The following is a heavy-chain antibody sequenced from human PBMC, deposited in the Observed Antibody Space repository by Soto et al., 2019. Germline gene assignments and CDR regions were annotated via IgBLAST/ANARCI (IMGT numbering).Heavy chain of an antibody. J-gene: IGHJ3*02. D-gene: IGHD3-9*01. Sequence: TSETLSLTCTVSGVAVNNGSHYWTWIRQPPGKGLERIGYIYYSGSTYYNPSLKSRVTISVDTSKNQFSLKLTSVTAADTAVYYCASYYDILTGYGGDAFDIWGQGTMVTVSS. V-gene: IGHV4-30-4*08. CDR2: IYYSGST. CDR3: ASYYDILTGYGGDAFDI. CDR1: GVAVNNGSHY.